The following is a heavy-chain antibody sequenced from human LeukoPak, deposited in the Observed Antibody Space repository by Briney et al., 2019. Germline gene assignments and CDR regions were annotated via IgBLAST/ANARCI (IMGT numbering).Heavy chain of an antibody. J-gene: IGHJ4*02. CDR3: ARTYDFWSGYPRYFDY. CDR1: GGSISSGDYY. Sequence: SQTLSLTCTVSGGSISSGDYYWSWIRQPPGKGLEWIGYIYYSGSTYYNPSLKSRVTISVDTSKNQFSLKLSSVTAADTAVYCCARTYDFWSGYPRYFDYWGQGTLVTVSS. V-gene: IGHV4-30-4*08. D-gene: IGHD3-3*01. CDR2: IYYSGST.